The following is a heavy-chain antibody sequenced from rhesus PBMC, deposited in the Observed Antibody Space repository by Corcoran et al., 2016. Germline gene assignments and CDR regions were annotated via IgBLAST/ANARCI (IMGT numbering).Heavy chain of an antibody. CDR3: ARDLLGLDS. CDR1: GGSFSSYW. J-gene: IGHJ6*01. CDR2: INGNSGST. V-gene: IGHV4-80*01. Sequence: QVQLQESGPGLVKPAETLSLTCAVSGGSFSSYWWSWIRQPPGKGLEWIGEINGNSGSTNYNPSLKSRVTISKDASKNQFSLKLSSVTAADTAVYYCARDLLGLDSWGQGVVVTVSS.